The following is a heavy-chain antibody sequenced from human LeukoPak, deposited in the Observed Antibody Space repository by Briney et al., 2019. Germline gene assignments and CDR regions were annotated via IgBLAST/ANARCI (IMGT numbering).Heavy chain of an antibody. D-gene: IGHD5-18*01. CDR1: GFTFSTYS. J-gene: IGHJ5*02. Sequence: PGGSLRLSCAASGFTFSTYSMNWVRQAPGEGLEWVSSISGSSSYIYYADSVKGRFTISRDSAQNSLYLQMNSLRAEDTAVYYCARGQSYGWFDPWGQGTLVTVSS. V-gene: IGHV3-21*01. CDR2: ISGSSSYI. CDR3: ARGQSYGWFDP.